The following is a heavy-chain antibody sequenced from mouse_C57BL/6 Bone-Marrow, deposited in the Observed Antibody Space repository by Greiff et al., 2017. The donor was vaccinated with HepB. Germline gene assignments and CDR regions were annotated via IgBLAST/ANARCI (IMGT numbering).Heavy chain of an antibody. Sequence: VKLMESGPELVKPGASVKISCKASGYAFSSSWMNWVKQRPGKGLEWIGRIYPGDGDTNYNGKFKGKATLTADKSSSTAYMQLSSLTSEDSAVYFCARWGLLRDYWGQGTTLTVSS. D-gene: IGHD1-1*01. J-gene: IGHJ2*01. CDR3: ARWGLLRDY. CDR2: IYPGDGDT. V-gene: IGHV1-82*01. CDR1: GYAFSSSW.